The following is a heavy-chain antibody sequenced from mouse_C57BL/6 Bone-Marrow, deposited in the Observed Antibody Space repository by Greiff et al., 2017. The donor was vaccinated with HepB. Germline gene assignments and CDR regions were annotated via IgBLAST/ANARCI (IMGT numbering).Heavy chain of an antibody. Sequence: HLHHPFSELVMPGASVKLSCKASGYTFTSYWMHWVKQRPGQGLEWIGEIDPSDSYTNYNQKFKGKSTLTVDKSSSTAYMQRSSLTSEDSAVYYCARSGVATRYFDVWGTGTTVTVSS. J-gene: IGHJ1*03. D-gene: IGHD1-1*01. V-gene: IGHV1-69*01. CDR3: ARSGVATRYFDV. CDR2: IDPSDSYT. CDR1: GYTFTSYW.